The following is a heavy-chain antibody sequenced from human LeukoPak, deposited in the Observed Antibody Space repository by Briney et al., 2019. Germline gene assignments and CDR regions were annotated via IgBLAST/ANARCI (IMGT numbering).Heavy chain of an antibody. J-gene: IGHJ3*02. CDR1: GGSFSGYS. CDR2: INHSGST. D-gene: IGHD3-10*01. Sequence: PSETLSLTCAVSGGSFSGYSMSWIRQPPGKGLEWIGEINHSGSTNYNPSLKSRVTISVDTSKSQFSLKLSSVTAAETAVYYCASLRGHDAFDICGQGKTVTASS. V-gene: IGHV4-34*01. CDR3: ASLRGHDAFDI.